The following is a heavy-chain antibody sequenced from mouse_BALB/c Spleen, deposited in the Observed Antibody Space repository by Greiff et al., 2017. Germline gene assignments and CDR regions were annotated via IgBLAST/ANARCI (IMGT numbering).Heavy chain of an antibody. CDR3: ARERTYYRYGYAMDY. CDR2: ISTYYGDA. Sequence: QVQLQQSGAELVRPGVSVKISCKGSGYTFTDYAMHWVKQSHAKSLEWIGVISTYYGDASYNQKFKGKATMTVDKSSSTAYMELARLTSEDSAIYYCARERTYYRYGYAMDYWGQGTSVTVSS. J-gene: IGHJ4*01. CDR1: GYTFTDYA. V-gene: IGHV1S137*01. D-gene: IGHD2-14*01.